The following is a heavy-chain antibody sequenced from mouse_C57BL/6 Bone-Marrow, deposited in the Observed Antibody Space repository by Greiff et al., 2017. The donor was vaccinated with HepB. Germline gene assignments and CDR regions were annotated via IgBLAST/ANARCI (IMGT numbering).Heavy chain of an antibody. J-gene: IGHJ4*01. CDR1: GYTFTSYW. CDR2: IYPGSGST. Sequence: QVQLQQPGAELVKPGASVKMSCKASGYTFTSYWITWVKQRPGHGLEWIGDIYPGSGSTNYNEKFKSKATLTVDTSSSTAYMQLSSLTSEDSAVYYCARFEGSYYAMDYWGQGTSVTVSS. CDR3: ARFEGSYYAMDY. V-gene: IGHV1-55*01.